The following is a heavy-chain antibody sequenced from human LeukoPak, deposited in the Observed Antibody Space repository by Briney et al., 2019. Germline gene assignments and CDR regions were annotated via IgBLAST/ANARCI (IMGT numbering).Heavy chain of an antibody. D-gene: IGHD4-11*01. CDR3: ARGHYSITYYYYMDV. Sequence: GASVKVSCKASGGTFSSYAISWVRQAPGQGLEWMGGIIPIFGTANYAQKFQGRVTITADESTSTAYMELGSLRSEDTAVYYCARGHYSITYYYYMDVWGKGTTVTVSS. CDR2: IIPIFGTA. V-gene: IGHV1-69*13. CDR1: GGTFSSYA. J-gene: IGHJ6*03.